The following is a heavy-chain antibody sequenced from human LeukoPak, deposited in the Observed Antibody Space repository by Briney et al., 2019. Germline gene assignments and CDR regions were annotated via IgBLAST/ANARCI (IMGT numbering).Heavy chain of an antibody. V-gene: IGHV3-21*01. J-gene: IGHJ6*02. CDR2: ISGSNSDI. Sequence: GGSLRLSCAASGFTFTSYTMNWVRQAPGKGLEWVSSISGSNSDISYADSVKGRFTISRDNAKNSLYLQMNSLRAEDTAVYYCARDSRTVYYYYGMDVWGQGITVTVSS. CDR3: ARDSRTVYYYYGMDV. CDR1: GFTFTSYT.